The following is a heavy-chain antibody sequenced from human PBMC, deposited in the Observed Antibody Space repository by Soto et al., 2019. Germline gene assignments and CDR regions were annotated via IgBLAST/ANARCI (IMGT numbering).Heavy chain of an antibody. CDR2: IIPNFGAP. CDR1: GGPFRGYG. V-gene: IGHV1-69*01. D-gene: IGHD3-16*01. CDR3: ATPARDFYGPFYQHSGLDV. Sequence: QVQLVQSGPEVKKTGSSMKVSCKASGGPFRGYGLNWVRQAPGQGLEWIGGIIPNFGAPNYAQKFQGRVSINADEGTTTIYMELKGLRSEDTAVYYCATPARDFYGPFYQHSGLDVWGQGTRLTVSS. J-gene: IGHJ6*02.